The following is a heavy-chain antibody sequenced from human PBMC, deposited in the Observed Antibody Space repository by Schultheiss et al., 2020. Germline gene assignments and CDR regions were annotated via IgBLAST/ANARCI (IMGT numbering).Heavy chain of an antibody. Sequence: GESLKISCAASGFTFSDYAIHWVRQAPGKGLEWVAIISHDGSNTHYAASVKGRFTISGDNSKNTVNLQMNSLRPEDTAVYYCAREGVAIFRGVKDPSAFDIWGHGTKVTVSS. CDR1: GFTFSDYA. CDR2: ISHDGSNT. V-gene: IGHV3-30-3*01. D-gene: IGHD3-10*01. J-gene: IGHJ3*02. CDR3: AREGVAIFRGVKDPSAFDI.